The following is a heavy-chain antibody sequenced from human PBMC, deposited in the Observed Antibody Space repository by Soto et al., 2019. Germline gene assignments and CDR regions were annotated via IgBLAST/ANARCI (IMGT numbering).Heavy chain of an antibody. CDR1: GGSISSSNW. V-gene: IGHV4-4*02. CDR2: IYHSGST. D-gene: IGHD5-12*01. Sequence: QVQLQESGPGLVKPSGTLSLTCAVSGGSISSSNWWSWVRQPPGKGLEWIGEIYHSGSTNYNPSLQSRSPXTXDXXQNQFSRKLSSVTAAATAVYYCARVSGSYYYGMDVWGQGITVTVSS. CDR3: ARVSGSYYYGMDV. J-gene: IGHJ6*02.